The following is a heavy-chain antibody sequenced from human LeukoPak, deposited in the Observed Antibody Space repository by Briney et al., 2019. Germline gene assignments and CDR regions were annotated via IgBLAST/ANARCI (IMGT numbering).Heavy chain of an antibody. CDR1: VGSISSGDYY. CDR2: IYYSGST. J-gene: IGHJ3*02. CDR3: ARGEVGAAVAFDI. Sequence: SETLSLTCTVSVGSISSGDYYWSWIRQPPGEGLEWIGYIYYSGSTYYNPSLKSRVTISVDTSKNQFSLKLSSVTAADTAVYYCARGEVGAAVAFDIWGQGTMVTVSS. D-gene: IGHD1-26*01. V-gene: IGHV4-30-4*08.